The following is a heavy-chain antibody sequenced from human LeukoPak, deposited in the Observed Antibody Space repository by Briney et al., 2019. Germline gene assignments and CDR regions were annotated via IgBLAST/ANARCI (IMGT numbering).Heavy chain of an antibody. J-gene: IGHJ4*02. CDR2: IRYDGSNK. Sequence: GGSLRLSCAASGFTFSSYGMHWVRQAPGKGLEWVAFIRYDGSNKYYADSVKGRFTISRDNAKNSLYLQMNSLRAEDTAVYYCARARSSRSGWAIDYWGQGTLVTVSS. CDR1: GFTFSSYG. CDR3: ARARSSRSGWAIDY. D-gene: IGHD6-13*01. V-gene: IGHV3-30*02.